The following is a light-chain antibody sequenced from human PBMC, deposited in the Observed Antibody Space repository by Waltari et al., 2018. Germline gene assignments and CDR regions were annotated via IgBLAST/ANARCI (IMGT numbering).Light chain of an antibody. CDR1: DNGRKS. J-gene: IGLJ2*01. CDR3: QVWDSDSDHVV. V-gene: IGLV3-21*01. CDR2: YNN. Sequence: SYVLIQPPSVSVAPGETARITCGGIDNGRKSVHCYQQEPGQAPILVIYYNNDRPSGIPERFSGSNSGNTATLTISRVDAGDEADYYCQVWDSDSDHVVFGGGTKLAVL.